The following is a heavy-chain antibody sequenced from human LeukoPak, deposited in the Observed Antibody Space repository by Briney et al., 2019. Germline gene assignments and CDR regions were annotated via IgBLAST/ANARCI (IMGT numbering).Heavy chain of an antibody. CDR3: ARYWDSGITPQGYYFDY. CDR2: ISTSGST. J-gene: IGHJ4*02. CDR1: GGSISSYY. V-gene: IGHV4-4*07. Sequence: PSETLSLTCTVSGGSISSYYWSWIRQPAGKGLESIGHISTSGSTNYNPSLKSRVTMSVDTSKNQFSLKLSSVTAADTAVYYCARYWDSGITPQGYYFDYWGQGTLVTVSS. D-gene: IGHD1-26*01.